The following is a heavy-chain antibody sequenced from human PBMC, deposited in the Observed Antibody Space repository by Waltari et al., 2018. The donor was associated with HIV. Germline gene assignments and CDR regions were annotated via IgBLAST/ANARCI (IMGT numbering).Heavy chain of an antibody. J-gene: IGHJ4*02. CDR3: ARHLPLAGSDY. V-gene: IGHV4-39*01. Sequence: QLQLQESGPGLVKPSETLSLTCTISGGSITSSLYYWGWIRQPPEKGLEWIGSMLYGGSPYYNSPLKSRVSISIDTSRNQFSLKLSSVTATDTAVYFCARHLPLAGSDYWGQGILVTVS. D-gene: IGHD6-19*01. CDR2: MLYGGSP. CDR1: GGSITSSLYY.